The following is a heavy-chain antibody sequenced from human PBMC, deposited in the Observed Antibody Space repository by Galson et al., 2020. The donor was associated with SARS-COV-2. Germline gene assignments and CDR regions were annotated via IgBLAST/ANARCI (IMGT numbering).Heavy chain of an antibody. J-gene: IGHJ3*02. CDR1: GFTFSSYG. CDR2: IWYDGSNK. V-gene: IGHV3-33*06. D-gene: IGHD2-2*01. Sequence: QLGESLKISCAASGFTFSSYGMHWVRQAPGKGLEWVAVIWYDGSNKYYADSVKGRFTISRDNSKNTLYLQMNSLRAEDTAVYYCAKDVPVVPAADDAFDIWGQGTMVTVSS. CDR3: AKDVPVVPAADDAFDI.